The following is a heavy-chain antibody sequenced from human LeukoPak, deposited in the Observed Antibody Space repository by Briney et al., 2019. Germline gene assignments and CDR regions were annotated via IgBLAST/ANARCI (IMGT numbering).Heavy chain of an antibody. V-gene: IGHV4-31*03. CDR2: IYYSGST. J-gene: IGHJ6*02. D-gene: IGHD3-22*01. CDR3: ARDSDYYDSSGYYYYYYSMDV. Sequence: SQTLSLTCTVSGGSISSGGYYWSWIRQHPGKGLEWIGYIYYSGSTYYNPSLKSRVTISVDTSKNQFSLKLSSVTAADTAVYYCARDSDYYDSSGYYYYYYSMDVWGQGTTVTVSS. CDR1: GGSISSGGYY.